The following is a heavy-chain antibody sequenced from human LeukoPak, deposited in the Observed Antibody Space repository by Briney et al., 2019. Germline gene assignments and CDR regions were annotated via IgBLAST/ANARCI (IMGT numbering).Heavy chain of an antibody. Sequence: GGSLRLSCAASGFTFSSYAMHWVRQAPGKGLEWVAVISYDGSNKYYADSVKGRFTISRDNSKNTLFLQMNSLRAEDTAVYYCARAKIASTVIYYYMDAWGKGTTVTVSS. J-gene: IGHJ6*03. CDR2: ISYDGSNK. V-gene: IGHV3-30*04. CDR1: GFTFSSYA. D-gene: IGHD2-21*02. CDR3: ARAKIASTVIYYYMDA.